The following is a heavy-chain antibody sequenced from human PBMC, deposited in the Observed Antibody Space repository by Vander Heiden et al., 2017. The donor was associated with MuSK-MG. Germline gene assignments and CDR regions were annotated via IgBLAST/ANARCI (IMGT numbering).Heavy chain of an antibody. CDR3: SRSWAEGWFHPRS. Sequence: QVLLVQSGSEVKKPGCSVKVSCKVSGGPFSGSALAWVRQAPGYGLEWMGGIIPKLGLTNYSQMFQGRLAITADESTSTAYMALSGLRSDDTAVYFCSRSWAEGWFHPRSWGQGTLVTVSS. CDR2: IIPKLGLT. CDR1: GGPFSGSA. D-gene: IGHD3-10*01. J-gene: IGHJ4*02. V-gene: IGHV1-69*10.